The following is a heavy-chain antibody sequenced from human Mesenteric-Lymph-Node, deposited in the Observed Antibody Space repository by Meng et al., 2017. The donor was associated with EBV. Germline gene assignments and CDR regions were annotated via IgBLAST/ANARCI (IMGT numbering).Heavy chain of an antibody. D-gene: IGHD1-26*01. CDR3: ARRRRIVGATDFDY. CDR2: ISAYNGNR. J-gene: IGHJ4*02. Sequence: QVQLVQYGAEVKKPGASLKVSCKASGYTFTNYDISWVRQAPGQGLEWMGWISAYNGNRNNAQKFQGRVTMTTDTSTSTAYMELRSLRSDDTAVYYCARRRRIVGATDFDYWGQGTLVTVSS. V-gene: IGHV1-18*01. CDR1: GYTFTNYD.